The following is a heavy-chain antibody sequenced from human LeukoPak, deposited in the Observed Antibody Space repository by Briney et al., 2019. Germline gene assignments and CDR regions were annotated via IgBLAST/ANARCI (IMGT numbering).Heavy chain of an antibody. D-gene: IGHD6-19*01. V-gene: IGHV4-59*08. CDR1: GGSISRYY. CDR3: ARLDGIYSSGWYGAFDI. CDR2: ICYSGST. J-gene: IGHJ3*02. Sequence: SETLSLTCTVSGGSISRYYWSWIRQPPGKGLEWIGYICYSGSTNYNPSLKSRVTISVDTSKNQFSLKLSSVTAADTAVFHCARLDGIYSSGWYGAFDIWGQGTTVTVSS.